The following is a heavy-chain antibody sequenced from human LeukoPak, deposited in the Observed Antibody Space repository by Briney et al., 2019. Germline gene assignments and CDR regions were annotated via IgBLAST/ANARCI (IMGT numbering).Heavy chain of an antibody. CDR3: AELGITMIGGV. Sequence: GGSLRLSCAASGFTFNSFWMHWVRQDPGKGLVWVSRINSDGSSTTYADSVKGRFTISRDNAKNTLYLQMNSLRAEDTAVYYCAELGITMIGGVWGKGTTVTISS. D-gene: IGHD3-10*02. CDR1: GFTFNSFW. V-gene: IGHV3-74*01. J-gene: IGHJ6*04. CDR2: INSDGSST.